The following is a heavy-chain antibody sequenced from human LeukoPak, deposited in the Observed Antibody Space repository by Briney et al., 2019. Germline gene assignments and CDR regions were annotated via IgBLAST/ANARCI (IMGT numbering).Heavy chain of an antibody. V-gene: IGHV4-30-4*08. CDR3: AREGEDIVVVPAAVRYYFDY. D-gene: IGHD2-2*01. Sequence: PSETLSLTCTVSGGSISSGDYYWSWIRQPPGKVLEWIGYIYYSGSTCYNPSLKSRVTISVDTSKSQFSLKLSSVTAADTAVYYCAREGEDIVVVPAAVRYYFDYWGQGTLVTVSS. J-gene: IGHJ4*02. CDR1: GGSISSGDYY. CDR2: IYYSGST.